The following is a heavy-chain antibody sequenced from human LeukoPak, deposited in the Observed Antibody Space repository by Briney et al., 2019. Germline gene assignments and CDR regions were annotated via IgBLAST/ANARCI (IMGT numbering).Heavy chain of an antibody. D-gene: IGHD1-14*01. CDR1: GFTFSSYW. J-gene: IGHJ4*02. Sequence: SGGSLRLSCAASGFTFSSYWMNWVRQAPGKGLEWVSFISPSSSYTNYADSVKGRFTISRDNAKNSLYLQMSSLRADDTAVYYCARGPLTTSQRSLGYWGQGTLVTVSS. CDR2: ISPSSSYT. V-gene: IGHV3-21*05. CDR3: ARGPLTTSQRSLGY.